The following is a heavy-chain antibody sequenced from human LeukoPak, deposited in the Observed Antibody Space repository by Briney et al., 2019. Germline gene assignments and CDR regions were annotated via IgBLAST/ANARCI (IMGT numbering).Heavy chain of an antibody. CDR2: ISYDGSNK. CDR3: ARDKDIVVVPAAILSESYYYGMDV. D-gene: IGHD2-2*02. V-gene: IGHV3-30-3*01. J-gene: IGHJ6*02. Sequence: GGSLRLSCAASGFTFSSYAMHWVRQAPGKGLEWVAVISYDGSNKYYADSVKGRFTISRDKSKNTLHLQMNSLRAEDTAVYYCARDKDIVVVPAAILSESYYYGMDVWGQGTTVTVSS. CDR1: GFTFSSYA.